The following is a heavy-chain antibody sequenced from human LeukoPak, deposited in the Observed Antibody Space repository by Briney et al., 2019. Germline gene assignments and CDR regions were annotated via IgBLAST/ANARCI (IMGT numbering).Heavy chain of an antibody. CDR3: AADRVLMLFGELSGALDI. CDR1: GGTFSSYA. D-gene: IGHD3-10*01. CDR2: FDPEDGET. Sequence: ASVKVSCKASGGTFSSYAISWVRQAPGKGLEWMGGFDPEDGETIYAQKFQGRVTMTEDTSTDTAYMELGSLRSEDTAVYYCAADRVLMLFGELSGALDIWGQGTMVTVSS. V-gene: IGHV1-24*01. J-gene: IGHJ3*02.